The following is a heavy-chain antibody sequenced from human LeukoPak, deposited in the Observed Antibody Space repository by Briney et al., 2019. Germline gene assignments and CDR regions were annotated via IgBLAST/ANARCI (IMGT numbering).Heavy chain of an antibody. V-gene: IGHV1-18*01. CDR3: ARDSAYDILTGQHYYYGMDV. CDR1: GYTFTSYG. J-gene: IGHJ6*02. Sequence: ASVKVSCKASGYTFTSYGISWVRQAPGQGLEWMGWIIAYNGNTNYAQKLQGRVTMTTDTYTSTAYMELRRLRSDDKAVYYCARDSAYDILTGQHYYYGMDVWGQGTTVTVSS. D-gene: IGHD3-9*01. CDR2: IIAYNGNT.